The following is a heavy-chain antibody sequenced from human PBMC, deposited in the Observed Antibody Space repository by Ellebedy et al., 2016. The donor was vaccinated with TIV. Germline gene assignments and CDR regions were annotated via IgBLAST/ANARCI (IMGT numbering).Heavy chain of an antibody. CDR2: IWYDGSNK. J-gene: IGHJ6*02. D-gene: IGHD2-21*02. CDR3: ARNRGYCGGDCYSSLDGMDV. V-gene: IGHV3-33*08. CDR1: GFSFSSYG. Sequence: GESLKISCAASGFSFSSYGMHWVRQAPGKGLAWVAVIWYDGSNKYHADSVKGRFTISRDNSNNTLYLQMNSLRAEDTAVYYCARNRGYCGGDCYSSLDGMDVWGQGTTVTVSS.